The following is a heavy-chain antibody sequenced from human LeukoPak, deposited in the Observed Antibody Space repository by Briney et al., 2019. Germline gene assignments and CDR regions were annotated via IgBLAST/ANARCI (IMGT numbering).Heavy chain of an antibody. CDR1: GYTFTSYA. Sequence: GASVKVSCKASGYTFTSYAISWVRQAPGQGLEWMGGIIPIFGTANYAQKFQGRVTITADKSTSTAYMELSSLRSEDTAVYYCARGGQGSITMVRGVITWFDPWGQGTLVTVSS. J-gene: IGHJ5*02. V-gene: IGHV1-69*06. CDR2: IIPIFGTA. D-gene: IGHD3-10*01. CDR3: ARGGQGSITMVRGVITWFDP.